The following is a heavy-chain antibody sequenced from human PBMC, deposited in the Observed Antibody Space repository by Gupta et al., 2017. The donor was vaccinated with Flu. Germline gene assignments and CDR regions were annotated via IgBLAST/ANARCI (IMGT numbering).Heavy chain of an antibody. CDR3: ARDLGSGAYGWFDF. D-gene: IGHD2-15*01. J-gene: IGHJ5*01. V-gene: IGHV1-69*01. Sequence: RQAPGQGLEWMGGIIPVFDTANYAQKFQGRVTITADESTTTVFMELSGLRSEDTAVYYCARDLGSGAYGWFDFWGQGTLVTV. CDR2: IIPVFDTA.